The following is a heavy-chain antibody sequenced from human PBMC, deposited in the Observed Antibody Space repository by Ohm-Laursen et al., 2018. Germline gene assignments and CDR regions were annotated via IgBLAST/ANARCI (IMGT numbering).Heavy chain of an antibody. CDR2: IYYSGNT. CDR3: ARVEYALDY. D-gene: IGHD2-2*01. V-gene: IGHV4-61*01. J-gene: IGHJ4*02. Sequence: TLSLTCAVSGGSVTSGSYYWNWIRQRPGKGLEWIGYIYYSGNTNYNPSLKSRVTISADTSKNQFSLRLNSVTAADTAVYYCARVEYALDYWGLGTLVTVSS. CDR1: GGSVTSGSYY.